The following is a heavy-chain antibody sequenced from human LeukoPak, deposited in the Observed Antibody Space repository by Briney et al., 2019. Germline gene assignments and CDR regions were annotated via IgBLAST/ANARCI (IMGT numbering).Heavy chain of an antibody. CDR2: INYSGNR. CDR1: GGFISGSHYY. J-gene: IGHJ4*02. V-gene: IGHV4-39*01. Sequence: PSETLSLTCTVSGGFISGSHYYWAWIRRPPGKGLEWIGIINYSGNRYYNPSLWSRATISVDTSTNQFSLNLNSVTAADTAVYYCASGYDYWGQGTLVAVSS. D-gene: IGHD3-22*01. CDR3: ASGYDY.